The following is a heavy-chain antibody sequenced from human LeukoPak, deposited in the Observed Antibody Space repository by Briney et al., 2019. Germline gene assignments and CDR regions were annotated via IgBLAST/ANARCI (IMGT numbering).Heavy chain of an antibody. D-gene: IGHD2-2*01. V-gene: IGHV3-11*01. Sequence: GGSLRLSCAASGFTFSDYYMSWIRQAPGKGLEWVSYISSSGSTIYYADSVKGRFTISRDNAKNSLYLQMNSLRAEDTAVYYCAKDLGYCSSTSCQSPFDYWGQGTLVTVSS. CDR2: ISSSGSTI. CDR3: AKDLGYCSSTSCQSPFDY. CDR1: GFTFSDYY. J-gene: IGHJ4*02.